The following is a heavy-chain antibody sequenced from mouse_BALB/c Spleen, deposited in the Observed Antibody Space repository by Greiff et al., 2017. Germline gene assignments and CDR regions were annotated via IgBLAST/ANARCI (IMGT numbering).Heavy chain of an antibody. D-gene: IGHD2-14*01. CDR2: IWSGGST. CDR1: GFSLTSYG. Sequence: VQRVESGPGLVQPSQSLSITCTVSGFSLTSYGVHWVRQSPGKGLEWLGVIWSGGSTDYNAAFISRLSISKDNSKSQVFFKMNSLQANDTAIYYCARNGRYDGGFAYWGQGTLVTVSA. V-gene: IGHV2-2*02. CDR3: ARNGRYDGGFAY. J-gene: IGHJ3*01.